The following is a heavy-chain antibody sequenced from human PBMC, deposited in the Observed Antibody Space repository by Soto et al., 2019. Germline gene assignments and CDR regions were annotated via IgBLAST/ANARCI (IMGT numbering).Heavy chain of an antibody. D-gene: IGHD2-21*02. CDR3: ASSYFGGNFYSNLPLDYYYYGMDV. CDR1: GYTFTNYG. CDR2: ISAYNGNI. Sequence: QVQLVQSGAEVKKPVASVKVSCKASGYTFTNYGISWVRQAPGQGLEWMGWISAYNGNINYAQKLHGRVTMTTNTSTSTAYMERRSLRSDDTAMYYCASSYFGGNFYSNLPLDYYYYGMDVRGQGTTVTVSS. J-gene: IGHJ6*02. V-gene: IGHV1-18*01.